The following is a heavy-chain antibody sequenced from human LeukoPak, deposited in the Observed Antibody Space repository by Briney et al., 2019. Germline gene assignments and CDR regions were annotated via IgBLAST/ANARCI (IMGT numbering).Heavy chain of an antibody. D-gene: IGHD6-19*01. V-gene: IGHV3-23*01. J-gene: IGHJ4*02. CDR1: GFTFSSYA. CDR3: AAQTRSAVAGTGDY. CDR2: ISGSGGST. Sequence: PGGSLRLSCAASGFTFSSYAMSWVRQAPGKGLEWVSAISGSGGSTYYADSVKGRFTISRDNSKNTLYLQMNSLRAEDTAVYYYAAQTRSAVAGTGDYWGQGTLVTVSS.